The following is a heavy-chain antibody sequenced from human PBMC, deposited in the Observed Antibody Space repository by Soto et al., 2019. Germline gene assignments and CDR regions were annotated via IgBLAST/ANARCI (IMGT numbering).Heavy chain of an antibody. CDR1: GGSISSGGYY. CDR3: VSGVLP. CDR2: THHSGST. Sequence: QVQLQESGPGLVKASQTLSLTCNVSGGSISSGGYYWTWIRQHPGKGLEWLGNTHHSGSTFYTPSLKSRVSMSVDTSKNQFSLKLSSVTAADTAVYFCVSGVLPWGQGTLVTVSS. J-gene: IGHJ1*01. D-gene: IGHD3-10*01. V-gene: IGHV4-31*03.